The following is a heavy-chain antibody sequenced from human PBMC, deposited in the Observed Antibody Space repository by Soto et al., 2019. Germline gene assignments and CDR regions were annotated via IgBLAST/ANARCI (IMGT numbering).Heavy chain of an antibody. D-gene: IGHD1-26*01. CDR1: GFSFGGYA. V-gene: IGHV3-23*01. CDR2: IRGGGTST. J-gene: IGHJ6*02. CDR3: AKWGGYYPYYYEMDV. Sequence: EVQLLESGGALVQPGGSLRLSCAGSGFSFGGYAMSWVRQAPGKGLGWVSGIRGGGTSTYYADSVKGRFTISRDSSMVYLQRNSLRAEDTAVYYCAKWGGYYPYYYEMDVWGQGTTVTVSS.